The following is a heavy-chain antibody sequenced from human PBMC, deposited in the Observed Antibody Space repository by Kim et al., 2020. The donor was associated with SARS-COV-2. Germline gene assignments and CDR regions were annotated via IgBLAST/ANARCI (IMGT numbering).Heavy chain of an antibody. D-gene: IGHD3-22*01. CDR1: GFTFSTYA. Sequence: GGSLRLSCAASGFTFSTYAMNWVRQAPGKGLEWVSVISGSGDSTYYADSVKGRFTISRYNSKNTLYLQMNSLRAEDTAGYYCAKGYYDSTPRGLFDYWGQGTPVTVSP. CDR2: ISGSGDST. CDR3: AKGYYDSTPRGLFDY. V-gene: IGHV3-23*01. J-gene: IGHJ4*02.